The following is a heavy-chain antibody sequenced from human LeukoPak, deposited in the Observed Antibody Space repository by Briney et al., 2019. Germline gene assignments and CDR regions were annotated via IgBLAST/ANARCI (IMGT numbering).Heavy chain of an antibody. Sequence: PGGSLRLSCAASGFTFSRYWMHWVRQAAGKVLVWVSRNNTDGSSTGYADSVKGRFTISRDNSKNTLYLQMSSLRAEDTAVYYCAKPKDNSLYCFDYWGQGTLVTVSS. V-gene: IGHV3-74*01. CDR3: AKPKDNSLYCFDY. CDR1: GFTFSRYW. J-gene: IGHJ4*02. CDR2: NNTDGSST. D-gene: IGHD1-20*01.